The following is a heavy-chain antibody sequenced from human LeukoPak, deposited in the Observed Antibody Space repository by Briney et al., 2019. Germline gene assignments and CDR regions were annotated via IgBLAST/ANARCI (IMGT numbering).Heavy chain of an antibody. Sequence: SETLSLTCAVYGRSFSGYYWSWIRQPPGKGLEWIGEINHSGSTNYNPSLKSRVTISVDTSKNQFSLKLSSVTAADTDVYYCARVVESNWFDPWGQGTLVTVSS. D-gene: IGHD6-6*01. CDR2: INHSGST. CDR3: ARVVESNWFDP. CDR1: GRSFSGYY. V-gene: IGHV4-34*01. J-gene: IGHJ5*02.